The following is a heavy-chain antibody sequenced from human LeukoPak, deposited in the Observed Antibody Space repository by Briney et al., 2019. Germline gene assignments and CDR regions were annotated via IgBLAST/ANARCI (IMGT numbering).Heavy chain of an antibody. Sequence: GSLRLSCAASGFTFSSYAMSWIRQPPGKGLEWIGEITYDGSTNYNPSLKSRVTISVDTSKIQFSLNLSSVTAADTAIYYCARGLASGYPPIPFDYWGQGTQVTVSS. V-gene: IGHV4-34*01. CDR2: ITYDGST. D-gene: IGHD3-3*01. J-gene: IGHJ4*02. CDR1: GFTFSSYA. CDR3: ARGLASGYPPIPFDY.